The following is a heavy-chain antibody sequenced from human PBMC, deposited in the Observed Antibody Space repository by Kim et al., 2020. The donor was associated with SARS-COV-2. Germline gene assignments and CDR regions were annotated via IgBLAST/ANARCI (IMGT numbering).Heavy chain of an antibody. Sequence: SETLSLTCTVSGGSISSYYWSWIRQPPGKGLEWIGYIYYSGSTNYNPSLKSRVTISVDTSKNQFSLKLSLVTAAATAVYYCSRHGARITIFGVVPNGFDPWGQGTLVTVSA. D-gene: IGHD3-3*01. CDR2: IYYSGST. V-gene: IGHV4-59*08. CDR1: GGSISSYY. CDR3: SRHGARITIFGVVPNGFDP. J-gene: IGHJ5*02.